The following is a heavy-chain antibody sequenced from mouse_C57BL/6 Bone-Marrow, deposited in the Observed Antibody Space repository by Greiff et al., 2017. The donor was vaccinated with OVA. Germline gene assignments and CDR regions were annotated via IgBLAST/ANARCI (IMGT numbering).Heavy chain of an antibody. CDR3: ARKYDYGPFDY. D-gene: IGHD2-4*01. CDR2: INPGSGGT. CDR1: GYAFTNYL. J-gene: IGHJ2*01. V-gene: IGHV1-54*01. Sequence: QVQLKQSGAELVRPGTSVKVSCKASGYAFTNYLIEWVKQRPGQGLEWIGVINPGSGGTNYNEKFKGKATLTADKSSSTAYMQLSSLTSEDSAVYFCARKYDYGPFDYWGQGTTLTVSS.